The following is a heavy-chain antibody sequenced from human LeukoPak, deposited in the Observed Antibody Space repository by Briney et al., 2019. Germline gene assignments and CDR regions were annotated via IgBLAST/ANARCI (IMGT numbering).Heavy chain of an antibody. CDR2: IDYDSSHI. CDR1: GFTFSTSA. D-gene: IGHD3-9*01. V-gene: IGHV3-21*01. J-gene: IGHJ4*02. Sequence: PGGSLRLSCVASGFTFSTSAMNWVRQVPGKGLEWVSSIDYDSSHIYYAASVRGRFTTSRDNARDSVYLQMDSLRVEDTAVYYCTRDPLRYLRVGHYDYWGQGTLVAVSS. CDR3: TRDPLRYLRVGHYDY.